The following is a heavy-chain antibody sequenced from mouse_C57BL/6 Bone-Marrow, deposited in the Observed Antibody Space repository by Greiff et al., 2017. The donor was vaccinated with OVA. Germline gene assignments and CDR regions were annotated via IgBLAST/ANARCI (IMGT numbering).Heavy chain of an antibody. J-gene: IGHJ2*01. CDR3: ARGRYYYGSSGGY. CDR1: GYTFTSYW. Sequence: VQLKQPGAELVKPGASVKLSCKASGYTFTSYWMHWVKQRPGQGLEWIGMIHPNSGSTNYNEKFKSKATLTVDKSSSTAYMQLSSLTSEDSAVYYCARGRYYYGSSGGYWGQGTTLTVSS. CDR2: IHPNSGST. D-gene: IGHD1-1*01. V-gene: IGHV1-64*01.